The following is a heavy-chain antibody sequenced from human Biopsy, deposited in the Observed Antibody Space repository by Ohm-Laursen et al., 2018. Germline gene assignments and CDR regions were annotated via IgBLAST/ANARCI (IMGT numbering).Heavy chain of an antibody. CDR3: ARGSNDFGGLYFPR. CDR2: ISYTGYT. D-gene: IGHD4-23*01. Sequence: DTLSLTCTVSGGSFTGHYWSWIRQPPGKGLEWIGHISYTGYTSYNASLKSRVTISVDTSGNHFSLRLSSLTAADTAVYYCARGSNDFGGLYFPRWGQGTLLTVSS. V-gene: IGHV4-59*11. J-gene: IGHJ4*02. CDR1: GGSFTGHY.